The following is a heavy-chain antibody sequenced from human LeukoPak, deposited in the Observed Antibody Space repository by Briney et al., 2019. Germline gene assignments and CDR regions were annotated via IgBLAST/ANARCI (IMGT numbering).Heavy chain of an antibody. Sequence: GASVKVSCKASGYTFSSYAISWVRQAPGQGLEWMGGIIPIFGTANYAQKFQGRVTITTDESTSTAYMELSSLRSEDTAVYYCARRSGRDFGSGSYFDYWGQGTLVTVSS. CDR2: IIPIFGTA. D-gene: IGHD3-10*01. CDR3: ARRSGRDFGSGSYFDY. J-gene: IGHJ4*02. V-gene: IGHV1-69*05. CDR1: GYTFSSYA.